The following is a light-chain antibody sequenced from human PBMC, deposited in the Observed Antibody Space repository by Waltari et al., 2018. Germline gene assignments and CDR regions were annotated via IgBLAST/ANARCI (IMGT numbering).Light chain of an antibody. V-gene: IGKV3-11*01. CDR1: QSVTNY. CDR2: DTS. Sequence: DIVLTQSPAILSLSPGERASLSCRASQSVTNYLAWYQQKPGQAPILLIYDTSNGATGIPARFSGSGFGTDFTLTISSLEPEDFAVYYCQQRRDWPLTFGGGTKVEIK. J-gene: IGKJ4*01. CDR3: QQRRDWPLT.